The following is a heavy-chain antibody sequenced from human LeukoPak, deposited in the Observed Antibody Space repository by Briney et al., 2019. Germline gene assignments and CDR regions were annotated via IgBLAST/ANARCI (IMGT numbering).Heavy chain of an antibody. CDR3: AKGLRSGTYYFDY. D-gene: IGHD3/OR15-3a*01. Sequence: GGSLRLSCAASGFTFSSYAMSWVRQAPGKGLEWVSAISGSGGSTFYADSVKGRFTISRDNSKNTLYLQMNSLRAEDTAVYYCAKGLRSGTYYFDYWGQGTLVTVSS. V-gene: IGHV3-23*01. CDR2: ISGSGGST. J-gene: IGHJ4*02. CDR1: GFTFSSYA.